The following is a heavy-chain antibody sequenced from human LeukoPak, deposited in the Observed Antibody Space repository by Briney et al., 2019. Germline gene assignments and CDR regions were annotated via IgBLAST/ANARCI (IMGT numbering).Heavy chain of an antibody. D-gene: IGHD4-17*01. CDR1: GFTFSSYS. V-gene: IGHV3-74*03. CDR2: VNSDGSRT. J-gene: IGHJ4*02. Sequence: GGSLRLSCAASGFTFSSYSMNWVRQAPGKGLVWVSRVNSDGSRTTYADSVKGRFTISRDNANNTLYLQMNSLTAGDTAVYYCAREGSVTNDYWGQGSLVTVSS. CDR3: AREGSVTNDY.